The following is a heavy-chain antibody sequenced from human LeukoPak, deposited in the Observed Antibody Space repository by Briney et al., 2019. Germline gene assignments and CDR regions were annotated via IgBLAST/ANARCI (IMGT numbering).Heavy chain of an antibody. CDR3: ARHLTYSSSWYKQDY. J-gene: IGHJ4*02. CDR1: GGSISSSSYY. D-gene: IGHD6-13*01. CDR2: IYYSGST. Sequence: SETLSLTCTVSGGSISSSSYYWGWIRQPPGKGLEWIGSIYYSGSTYYNPSLKSRVTISVDTSKNQFSLKLSSVTAADTAVYHCARHLTYSSSWYKQDYWGQGTLVTVSS. V-gene: IGHV4-39*01.